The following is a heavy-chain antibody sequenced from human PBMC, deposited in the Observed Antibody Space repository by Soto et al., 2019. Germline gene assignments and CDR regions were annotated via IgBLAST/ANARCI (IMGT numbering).Heavy chain of an antibody. CDR2: IVVGSGNT. V-gene: IGHV1-58*01. Sequence: SVKVSCKASGFTFTSSAVQWVRQARGQRLEWIGWIVVGSGNTNYAQKFQERVTITRDMSTSTAYMELSSLRAEDTAVYYCAKDTVQYSSSWYGDAFDIWGQGTMVTVSS. CDR1: GFTFTSSA. D-gene: IGHD6-13*01. J-gene: IGHJ3*02. CDR3: AKDTVQYSSSWYGDAFDI.